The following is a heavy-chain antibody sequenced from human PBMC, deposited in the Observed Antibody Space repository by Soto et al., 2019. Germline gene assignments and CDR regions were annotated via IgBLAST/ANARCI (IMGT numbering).Heavy chain of an antibody. Sequence: ASAKVSWKDCGYSLNELSMRWARQDHGKGLEWMGGFDPEDGETIYAQKFQGRVTMTEDTSTDTAYMELSSLRSEDTAVYYCATRPIAAAGPTYYYGMDVWGQGTTVTVSS. J-gene: IGHJ6*02. CDR3: ATRPIAAAGPTYYYGMDV. CDR1: GYSLNELS. V-gene: IGHV1-24*01. CDR2: FDPEDGET. D-gene: IGHD6-13*01.